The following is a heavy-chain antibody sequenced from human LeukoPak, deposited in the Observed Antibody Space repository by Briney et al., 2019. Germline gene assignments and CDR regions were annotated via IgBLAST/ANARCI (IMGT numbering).Heavy chain of an antibody. CDR3: ATSRSLDY. V-gene: IGHV3-7*01. CDR2: MNIDGSEK. Sequence: GGSLRLSCAASGFTFSSYWMGWVRQAPGKRLEWVANMNIDGSEKYYADSVKGRFTISRDNARNSVYLQMNSLRVEDTAVYYCATSRSLDYWGQGTLVTVSS. CDR1: GFTFSSYW. J-gene: IGHJ4*02.